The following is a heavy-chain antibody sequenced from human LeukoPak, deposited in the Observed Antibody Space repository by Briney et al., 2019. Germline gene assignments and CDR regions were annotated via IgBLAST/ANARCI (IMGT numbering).Heavy chain of an antibody. Sequence: PSETLSLTCTVSGGSISSGSYYWSWIRQPAGKGLEWIGRIYTSGTTNYNPSIKSRVTISVATSENQFSLKLSSVTAADTAVYYCARESITGTTDWGQGTLVTVSS. CDR2: IYTSGTT. D-gene: IGHD1-20*01. V-gene: IGHV4-61*02. CDR3: ARESITGTTD. CDR1: GGSISSGSYY. J-gene: IGHJ1*01.